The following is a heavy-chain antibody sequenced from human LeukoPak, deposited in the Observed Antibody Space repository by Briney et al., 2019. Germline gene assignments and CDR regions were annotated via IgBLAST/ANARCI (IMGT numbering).Heavy chain of an antibody. CDR2: IRYDGSNK. J-gene: IGHJ4*02. CDR1: GFTFSSYG. D-gene: IGHD3-22*01. CDR3: AKDFDDSSGSLDY. V-gene: IGHV3-30*02. Sequence: GGSLRLSCAASGFTFSSYGMHWVRQAPGKGLGWVAFIRYDGSNKYYADSVKGRFTISRDNSKNTLYLQTNSLRAEDTAVYYCAKDFDDSSGSLDYWGQGTLVTVSS.